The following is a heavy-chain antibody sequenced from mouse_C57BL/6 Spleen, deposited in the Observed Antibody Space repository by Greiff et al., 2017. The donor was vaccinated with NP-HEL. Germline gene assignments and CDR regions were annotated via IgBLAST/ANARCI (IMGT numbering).Heavy chain of an antibody. CDR2: IWTGGGT. D-gene: IGHD1-1*01. Sequence: VMLVESGPGLVAPSQSLSITCTVSGFSLTSYAISWVRQPPGKGLEWLGVIWTGGGTNYNSALNSRLSISKDNSKSQVFLKMNSLQTDDTARYYCARTVVAHYYAMDYWGQGTSVTVSS. J-gene: IGHJ4*01. CDR1: GFSLTSYA. CDR3: ARTVVAHYYAMDY. V-gene: IGHV2-9-1*01.